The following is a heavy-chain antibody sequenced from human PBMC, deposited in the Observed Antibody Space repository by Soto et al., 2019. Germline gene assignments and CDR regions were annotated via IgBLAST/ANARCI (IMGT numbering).Heavy chain of an antibody. D-gene: IGHD6-13*01. CDR1: GGSISSRNW. V-gene: IGHV4-4*02. CDR3: ASHLIMPGTRGFDH. CDR2: IYHWGSR. J-gene: IGHJ4*02. Sequence: QVQLQESGPGLVKSSGTLSLTCGVSGGSISSRNWWSWVRQAPGKGLEWIGEIYHWGSRNYTPSLRSRLIISLDESNSPFSLRLTSVTAADTAVYYCASHLIMPGTRGFDHGGQGTLVTVSS.